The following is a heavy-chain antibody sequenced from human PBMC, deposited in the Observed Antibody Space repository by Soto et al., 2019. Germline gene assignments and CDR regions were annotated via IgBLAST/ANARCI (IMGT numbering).Heavy chain of an antibody. CDR2: ISSRSSNI. CDR1: GFTFNIYS. J-gene: IGHJ4*02. V-gene: IGHV3-21*01. Sequence: GGSLRLSCAASGFTFNIYSMNWVRQAPGKGLEWVSSISSRSSNIDYADSVKGRFTISRDSANNSLYLQMNNLSADDTAVYYCARDTKMLAPLIYMDHWGRGTLVTVSS. CDR3: ARDTKMLAPLIYMDH. D-gene: IGHD3-22*01.